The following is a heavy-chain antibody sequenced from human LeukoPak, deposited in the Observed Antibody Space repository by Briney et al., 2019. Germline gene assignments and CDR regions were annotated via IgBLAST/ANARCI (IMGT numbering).Heavy chain of an antibody. J-gene: IGHJ5*02. CDR3: ARGLPAASFDP. V-gene: IGHV4-59*01. Sequence: SETLSLTCTVSGGSLSSYYWSWIRQPPGKGLEWIGYIYYSGSTNYNPSLKSRVTISVDTSKNQFSLKLSSVTAADTAVYNCARGLPAASFDPWGQGTLVTVSS. CDR2: IYYSGST. CDR1: GGSLSSYY. D-gene: IGHD2-2*01.